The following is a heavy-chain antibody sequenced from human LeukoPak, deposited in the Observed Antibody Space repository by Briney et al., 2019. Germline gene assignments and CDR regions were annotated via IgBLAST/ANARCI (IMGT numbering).Heavy chain of an antibody. CDR3: ARGLSSGWVDY. CDR1: GGSFSGYY. Sequence: SETLSLTCAVYGGSFSGYYWSWIRQPPGKGLEWIGEINHSGSTNYNPSLKSRVTISVDTSKNQFSLKLSSVTAADTAVYFCARGLSSGWVDYWGQGTLVTVSS. CDR2: INHSGST. D-gene: IGHD6-19*01. J-gene: IGHJ4*02. V-gene: IGHV4-34*01.